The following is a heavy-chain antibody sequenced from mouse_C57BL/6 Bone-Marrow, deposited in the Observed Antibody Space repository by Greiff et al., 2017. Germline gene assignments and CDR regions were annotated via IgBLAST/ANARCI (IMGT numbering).Heavy chain of an antibody. D-gene: IGHD2-2*01. CDR3: AREGLRRFDY. V-gene: IGHV1-76*01. CDR1: GYTFTDYY. Sequence: QVQLKQSGAELVRPGASVKLSCKASGYTFTDYYINWVKQRPGQGLEWIARIYPGSGNTYYNEKFKGKATLTAEKSSSTAYMQLSSLTSEDSAVYFCAREGLRRFDYWGQGTTLTVSS. J-gene: IGHJ2*01. CDR2: IYPGSGNT.